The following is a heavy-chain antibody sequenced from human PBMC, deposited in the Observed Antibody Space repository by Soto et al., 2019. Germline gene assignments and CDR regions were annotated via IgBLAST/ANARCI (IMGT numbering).Heavy chain of an antibody. Sequence: QVQLVQSGAEVKKPGASVTVSCKASGYRFSDYYLHWVRQAPGQGPEWMGWMNPNSGDTKYAQKFKGRVIMTRDTSVRTAFMELNWLKSDDTAVYYCARESGGATATLDYYYFYMDVWGIGTTVTVSS. CDR3: ARESGGATATLDYYYFYMDV. V-gene: IGHV1-2*02. J-gene: IGHJ6*03. D-gene: IGHD5-12*01. CDR1: GYRFSDYY. CDR2: MNPNSGDT.